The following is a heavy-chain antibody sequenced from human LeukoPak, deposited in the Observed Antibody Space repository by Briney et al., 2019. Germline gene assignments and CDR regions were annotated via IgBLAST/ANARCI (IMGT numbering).Heavy chain of an antibody. J-gene: IGHJ4*02. CDR2: IKQDGSEK. CDR3: ARGSGWLDY. D-gene: IGHD6-25*01. CDR1: AFTFSSYW. V-gene: IGHV3-7*03. Sequence: GGSLTLSCAASAFTFSSYWMSWVRQAPGKGLEWVANIKQDGSEKKYVESVKGRFTISRDNAKNSLYLQMNSLGVDDMAVYYCARGSGWLDYWGQGTLVTVSS.